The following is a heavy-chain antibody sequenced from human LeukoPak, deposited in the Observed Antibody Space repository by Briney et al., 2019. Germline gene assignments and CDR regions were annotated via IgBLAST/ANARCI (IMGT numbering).Heavy chain of an antibody. CDR3: ARVGAKETNAFDI. Sequence: ASVKVSCKASGYTFTDYYMHWVRQAPGQGLEWMGIINPSGGSTKYAQKVQGRVTMTRDTSTNTIYMELRSLRSDDTAVYYCARVGAKETNAFDIWGQGTMVTVSS. CDR2: INPSGGST. D-gene: IGHD1-26*01. CDR1: GYTFTDYY. V-gene: IGHV1-46*01. J-gene: IGHJ3*02.